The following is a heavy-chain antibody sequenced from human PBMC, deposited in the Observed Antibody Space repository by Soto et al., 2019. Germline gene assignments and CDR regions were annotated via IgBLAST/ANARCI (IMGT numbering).Heavy chain of an antibody. Sequence: EVQLVESGGGLVQPGGSLRLSCAASRLTFSSHGMSWVRQAPGKGLEWVSNISGSGTSTYYAVSVRGRFTISRDNSKNTLYMEMNSLRADDTAVYYCATGGWLRHNDNWGQGTLVTVSS. CDR1: RLTFSSHG. J-gene: IGHJ4*02. CDR3: ATGGWLRHNDN. D-gene: IGHD5-12*01. CDR2: ISGSGTST. V-gene: IGHV3-23*04.